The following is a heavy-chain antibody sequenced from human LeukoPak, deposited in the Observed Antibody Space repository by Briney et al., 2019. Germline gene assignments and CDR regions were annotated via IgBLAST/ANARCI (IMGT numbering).Heavy chain of an antibody. CDR1: GYTFTSYY. CDR2: INPSGGST. CDR3: ARDRSVVVPAAISSNWFDP. V-gene: IGHV1-46*01. Sequence: GASLKVSCKASGYTFTSYYMHSVRQAPGQGLEWMGIINPSGGSTSYAQKFQGRVTMTRDMSTSTVYMELSSLRSEDTAVYYCARDRSVVVPAAISSNWFDPWGQGTLVTVSS. J-gene: IGHJ5*02. D-gene: IGHD2-2*02.